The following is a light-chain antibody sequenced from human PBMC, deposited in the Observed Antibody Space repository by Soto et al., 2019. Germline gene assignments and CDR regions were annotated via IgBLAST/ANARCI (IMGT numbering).Light chain of an antibody. J-gene: IGLJ2*01. Sequence: SYELTQPPSVSVSPGQTASITCSGDKLGDKYACWYQQKPGQSPVLVIYQDSKRPSGIPERFSGSNSGNTATLTISGTQAMDEADYYCQAWESSLVVFGGGTKVTVL. CDR3: QAWESSLVV. CDR1: KLGDKY. V-gene: IGLV3-1*01. CDR2: QDS.